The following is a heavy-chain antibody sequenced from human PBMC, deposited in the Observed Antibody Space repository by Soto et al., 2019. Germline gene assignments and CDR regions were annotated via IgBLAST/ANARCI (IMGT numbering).Heavy chain of an antibody. V-gene: IGHV1-69*02. CDR2: IIPILGIA. CDR3: ASALGYCSGGSCYEKAFDI. D-gene: IGHD2-15*01. CDR1: GGTFSSYT. J-gene: IGHJ3*02. Sequence: QVQLVQSGAEVKKPGSSVKVSCKASGGTFSSYTISWVRQAPGQGLEWMGRIIPILGIANYAQKFQGRVKLTADKSESTAYMELSSLRSEDTAVYYCASALGYCSGGSCYEKAFDIWGQGTMVTVSS.